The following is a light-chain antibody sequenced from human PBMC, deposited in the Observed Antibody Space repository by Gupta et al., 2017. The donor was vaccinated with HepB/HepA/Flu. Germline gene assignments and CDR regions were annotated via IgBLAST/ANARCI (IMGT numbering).Light chain of an antibody. CDR1: QSVSSY. V-gene: IGKV3-11*01. CDR2: DAS. CDR3: QQRSKWPPIT. Sequence: EIVLTQSPATLSLSPGERATLSCRASQSVSSYLTWYQQKPGQAPRLLIYDASNRATGIPARFSGSGYGTDFTLTISSREPEDFAVYYCQQRSKWPPITFGQGTQLEIK. J-gene: IGKJ5*01.